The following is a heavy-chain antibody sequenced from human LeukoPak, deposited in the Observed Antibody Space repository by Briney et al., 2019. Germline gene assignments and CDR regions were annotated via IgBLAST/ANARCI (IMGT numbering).Heavy chain of an antibody. CDR1: GGTFSSYA. Sequence: ASVKVSCKASGGTFSSYAISWVRQAPGQGLEWMGGIIPIFGTANYAQKFQGRVTITTDESTSTAYMELSSLRSEDTAVYYCARDNDFWSGNYYMDVWGKGTTVTVSS. CDR3: ARDNDFWSGNYYMDV. D-gene: IGHD3-3*01. CDR2: IIPIFGTA. V-gene: IGHV1-69*05. J-gene: IGHJ6*03.